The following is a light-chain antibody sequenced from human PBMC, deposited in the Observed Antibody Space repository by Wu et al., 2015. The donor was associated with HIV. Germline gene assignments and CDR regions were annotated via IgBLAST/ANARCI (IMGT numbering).Light chain of an antibody. V-gene: IGKV3-11*01. J-gene: IGKJ5*01. CDR2: DAS. CDR3: QQHSNWPLT. CDR1: QSVSGT. Sequence: EIVLTQSPATLSFSPGERATLFCRASQSVSGTLAWYQQKLGQAPRLLIYDASNRATGIPDRFSGGGSVTDFTLTIDSLEPEDSAVYFCQQHSNWPLTFGQGTRLEIK.